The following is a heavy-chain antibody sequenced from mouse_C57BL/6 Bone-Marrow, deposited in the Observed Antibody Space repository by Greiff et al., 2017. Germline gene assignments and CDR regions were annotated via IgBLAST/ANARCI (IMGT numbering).Heavy chain of an antibody. CDR1: GFTFSDYG. V-gene: IGHV5-15*01. CDR3: ARHDVYDGYYAYYAMDY. Sequence: EVLLVESGGGLVQPGGSLKLSCAASGFTFSDYGMAWVRQAPRKGPEWVAFFCNLAYSIYYADTVTGRVTISRENAKNTLYLEMSSLRSEDTAMYYCARHDVYDGYYAYYAMDYWGQGTSVTGSS. D-gene: IGHD2-3*01. J-gene: IGHJ4*01. CDR2: FCNLAYSI.